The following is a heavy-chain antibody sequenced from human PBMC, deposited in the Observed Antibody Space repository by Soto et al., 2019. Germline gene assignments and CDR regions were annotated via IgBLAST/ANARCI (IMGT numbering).Heavy chain of an antibody. CDR1: GFTFSSYG. J-gene: IGHJ6*02. CDR2: ISYDGSNK. Sequence: QVQLVESGGGVVQPGRSLRLSCAASGFTFSSYGMDWVRQAPGEGLEWVAVISYDGSNKYYADSVKGRFTISRDNSKNTLYLQMNSLRAEDTAVYYCAKDLLRPGRAYGMDVWGQGTTVTVSS. CDR3: AKDLLRPGRAYGMDV. V-gene: IGHV3-30*18.